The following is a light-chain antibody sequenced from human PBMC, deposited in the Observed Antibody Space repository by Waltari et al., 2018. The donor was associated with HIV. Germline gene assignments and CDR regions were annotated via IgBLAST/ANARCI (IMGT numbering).Light chain of an antibody. V-gene: IGLV1-44*01. Sequence: QSVLTQPPSASGTPGQRVTISCSGSNSNIGSNIINWYQQLPGTAPKLLIYSNSQRPSGVPDRFSGSKSGTSASLAISGLQSEDEADYYCASWDDSLNGYVFGTG. CDR1: NSNIGSNI. CDR2: SNS. J-gene: IGLJ1*01. CDR3: ASWDDSLNGYV.